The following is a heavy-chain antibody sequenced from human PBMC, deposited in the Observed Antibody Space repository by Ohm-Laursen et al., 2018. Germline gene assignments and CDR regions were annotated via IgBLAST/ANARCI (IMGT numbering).Heavy chain of an antibody. Sequence: SLRLSCAASGFTFSTYGMHWVRQAPGKGLEWVAVISYDGSNKYYADSVKGRFTISRDNSKNTLYLQMNSLRAEDTAVYYCARAISSGWYANFDYWGQGTLVTVSS. V-gene: IGHV3-33*01. CDR3: ARAISSGWYANFDY. J-gene: IGHJ4*02. D-gene: IGHD6-19*01. CDR1: GFTFSTYG. CDR2: ISYDGSNK.